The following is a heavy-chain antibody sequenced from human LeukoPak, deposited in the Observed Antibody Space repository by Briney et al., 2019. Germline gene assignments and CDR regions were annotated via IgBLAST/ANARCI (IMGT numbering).Heavy chain of an antibody. J-gene: IGHJ4*02. CDR3: AKEDFWSGYSVGFDY. V-gene: IGHV3-74*01. CDR2: INNDGSIT. D-gene: IGHD3-3*01. CDR1: GFTFSSYW. Sequence: GGSLRLSCAASGFTFSSYWMLWVRQDPGKGLVWVSHINNDGSITNYADSVKGRFTISRDNAKNTLYLQMYSLRAEDTAVYYCAKEDFWSGYSVGFDYWGQGTLVTVSS.